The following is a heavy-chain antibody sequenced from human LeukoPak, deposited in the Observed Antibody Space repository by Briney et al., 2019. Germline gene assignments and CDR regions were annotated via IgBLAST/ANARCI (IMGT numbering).Heavy chain of an antibody. D-gene: IGHD1-1*01. CDR1: GFTFNHYA. CDR3: ARGWTTFHH. J-gene: IGHJ4*02. Sequence: PGGSLRLSCVASGFTFNHYAMSWVRQAPGKGLEWVASVSENGDGTMYPDSVKGRLTISRDNSRKTVLLQVNSLRVEDAATYYCARGWTTFHHWGQGALVTVSS. V-gene: IGHV3-23*01. CDR2: VSENGDGT.